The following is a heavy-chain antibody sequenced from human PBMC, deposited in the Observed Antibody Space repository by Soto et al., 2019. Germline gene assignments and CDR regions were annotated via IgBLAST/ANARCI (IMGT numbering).Heavy chain of an antibody. D-gene: IGHD2-15*01. CDR3: ARDRHTGYCSGGSCLTSRFDP. V-gene: IGHV6-1*01. CDR2: TYYRSKWYN. J-gene: IGHJ5*02. Sequence: SQTLSLTCAISGDSVSSNSAAWNWIRQSPSRGLEWLGRTYYRSKWYNDYAVSVKSRITINPDTSKNQFSLQLNSVTPEDTAVYYFARDRHTGYCSGGSCLTSRFDPWGQGTLVTVSS. CDR1: GDSVSSNSAA.